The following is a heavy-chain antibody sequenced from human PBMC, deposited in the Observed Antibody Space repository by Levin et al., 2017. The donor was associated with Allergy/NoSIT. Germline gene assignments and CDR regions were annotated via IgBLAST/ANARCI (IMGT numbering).Heavy chain of an antibody. J-gene: IGHJ4*02. D-gene: IGHD5-18*01. V-gene: IGHV1-2*06. CDR2: INPNSGGT. Sequence: ASVKVSCKASGYTFTGYYMHWVRQAPGQGLEWMGRINPNSGGTNYAQKFQGRVTMTRDTSISTAYMELSRLRSDDTAVYYCARIQLGSKAPDYWGQGTLVTVSS. CDR3: ARIQLGSKAPDY. CDR1: GYTFTGYY.